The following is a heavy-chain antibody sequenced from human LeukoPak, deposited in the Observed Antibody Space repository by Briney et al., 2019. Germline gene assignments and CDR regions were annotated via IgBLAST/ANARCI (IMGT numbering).Heavy chain of an antibody. J-gene: IGHJ4*02. CDR2: IGIRGDT. CDR3: ARGGIQVSGIDEFDY. D-gene: IGHD6-19*01. CDR1: XFXFIDYD. V-gene: IGHV3-13*01. Sequence: GSLXLSCAASXFXFIDYDMHWVRHVIGKGLEWVSAIGIRGDTHYSGSVKGRFTISRENAESSLYLQMNSLRAEDTAVYYCARGGIQVSGIDEFDYWGQGTLVTVSS.